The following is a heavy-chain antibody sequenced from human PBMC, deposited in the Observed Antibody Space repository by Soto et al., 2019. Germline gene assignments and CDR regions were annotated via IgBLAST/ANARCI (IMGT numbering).Heavy chain of an antibody. CDR3: ARDRSRIQLWLSAGDYYYYGMDV. CDR1: GFTFSDYY. Sequence: PGGSLRLSXAASGFTFSDYYMSWIRQAPGKGLEWVSYISSSGSTIYYADSVKGRFTISRDNAKNSLYLQMNSLRAEDTAVYYCARDRSRIQLWLSAGDYYYYGMDVWGQGTTVTVSS. J-gene: IGHJ6*02. D-gene: IGHD5-18*01. CDR2: ISSSGSTI. V-gene: IGHV3-11*01.